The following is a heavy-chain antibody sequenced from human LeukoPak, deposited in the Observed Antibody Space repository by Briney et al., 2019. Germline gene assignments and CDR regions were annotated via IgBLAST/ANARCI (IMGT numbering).Heavy chain of an antibody. CDR3: ARLRNDDGGHLFDY. D-gene: IGHD1-1*01. Sequence: SVKVSCKASGGTFSGYAISWVRQAPGQGLEWMGGIIPIFGTANYAQKFQGRVTITADESTSTAYMELSSLRSEDTAVYYCARLRNDDGGHLFDYWGQGTLVTVSS. J-gene: IGHJ4*02. CDR1: GGTFSGYA. V-gene: IGHV1-69*13. CDR2: IIPIFGTA.